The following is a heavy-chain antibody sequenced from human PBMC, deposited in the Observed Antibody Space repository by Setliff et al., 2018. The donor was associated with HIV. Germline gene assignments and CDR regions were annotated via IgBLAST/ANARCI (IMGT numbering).Heavy chain of an antibody. CDR2: LYSGGST. V-gene: IGHV3-53*01. Sequence: PGGSLRLSCAASGFTFSTIWMYWVRQAPGKGLVWVSLLYSGGSTYYADSVKGRVTISSDNSKNTLYLQMNSLRAEDTAVYYCARDRTCRGGSCYGTWGQGTMVTVSS. CDR3: ARDRTCRGGSCYGT. D-gene: IGHD2-15*01. J-gene: IGHJ5*02. CDR1: GFTFSTIW.